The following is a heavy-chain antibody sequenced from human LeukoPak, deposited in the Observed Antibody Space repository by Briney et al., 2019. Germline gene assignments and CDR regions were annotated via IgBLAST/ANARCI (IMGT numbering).Heavy chain of an antibody. J-gene: IGHJ4*02. D-gene: IGHD5-18*01. V-gene: IGHV3-23*01. Sequence: GGSLRLSCAASGFTFSSYAMSWVRQAPGKGMEWVSAISGSGGSTYYADSVKGRFTISRDNSKNTLYLQMNSLRAEDTAVYYWAKVGYGGVQLWLDYWGQGTLVTVSS. CDR3: AKVGYGGVQLWLDY. CDR1: GFTFSSYA. CDR2: ISGSGGST.